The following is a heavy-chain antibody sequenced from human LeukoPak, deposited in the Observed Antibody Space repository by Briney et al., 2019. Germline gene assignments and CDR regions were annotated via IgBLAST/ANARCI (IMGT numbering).Heavy chain of an antibody. J-gene: IGHJ6*02. CDR2: IYPGDSDT. D-gene: IGHD4-17*01. V-gene: IGHV5-51*01. Sequence: EESLKISCTGSGYRFTSYWIGWVRQMPGKGLECMGFIYPGDSDTRYSPSFQGQVTISVDKSISTAHLQWSSLEASDTAMYYCARSPSTLTTLGDYYFGMDVWGQGTTVTVSS. CDR3: ARSPSTLTTLGDYYFGMDV. CDR1: GYRFTSYW.